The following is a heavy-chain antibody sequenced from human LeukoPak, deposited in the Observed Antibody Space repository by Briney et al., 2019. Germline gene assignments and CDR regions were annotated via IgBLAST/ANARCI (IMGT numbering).Heavy chain of an antibody. J-gene: IGHJ6*03. Sequence: GGSLRLSCVASGFTFRNHAFEWVRQAPGKGLEWVAVIAYDGSKQYYGDPLKGRFTISRDNSKNTLYLQMNSLRAEDTAVYYCAREEHYYYYMDVWGKGTTVTISS. CDR1: GFTFRNHA. CDR2: IAYDGSKQ. CDR3: AREEHYYYYMDV. D-gene: IGHD1-26*01. V-gene: IGHV3-30*14.